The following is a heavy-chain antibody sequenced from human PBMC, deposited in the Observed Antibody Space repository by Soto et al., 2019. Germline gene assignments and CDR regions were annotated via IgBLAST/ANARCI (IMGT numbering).Heavy chain of an antibody. V-gene: IGHV1-3*01. CDR3: ARSGGAALVDY. CDR1: GYTFTSYA. Sequence: ASVKVSCEASGYTFTSYAMHWVRQAPGQRLEWMGWINAGNGNTKYSQKFQGRVTITRDTSASTAYMELSSLRSEYTAVYYCARSGGAALVDYWGQGTLVTVSS. CDR2: INAGNGNT. J-gene: IGHJ4*02. D-gene: IGHD1-26*01.